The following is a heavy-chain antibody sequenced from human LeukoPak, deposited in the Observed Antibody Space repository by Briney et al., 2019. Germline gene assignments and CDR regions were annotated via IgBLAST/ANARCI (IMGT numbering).Heavy chain of an antibody. D-gene: IGHD3-16*01. Sequence: GGSLRLSCAASGFTVSSYYMTWVRQAPGKGLVWVSRMNNDGRVITYADSVKGRFTISRDNAKNTLYLQMNSLRAEDTAVYYCAREFEATGFWALDYWGQGTLVTASS. CDR2: MNNDGRVI. CDR1: GFTVSSYY. CDR3: AREFEATGFWALDY. J-gene: IGHJ4*02. V-gene: IGHV3-74*01.